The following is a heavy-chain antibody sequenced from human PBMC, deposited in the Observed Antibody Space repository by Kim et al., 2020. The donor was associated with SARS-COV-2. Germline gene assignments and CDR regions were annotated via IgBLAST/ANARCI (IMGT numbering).Heavy chain of an antibody. CDR1: GYTFTGYY. J-gene: IGHJ4*02. CDR3: ASFGGSGWSPFDY. D-gene: IGHD6-19*01. Sequence: ASVKVSCKASGYTFTGYYMHWVRQAPGQGLEWMGRINPNSGGTNYAQKFQGRVTMTRDTSISTAYMELSRLRSDDTAVYYCASFGGSGWSPFDYWGQGTLVTVSS. CDR2: INPNSGGT. V-gene: IGHV1-2*06.